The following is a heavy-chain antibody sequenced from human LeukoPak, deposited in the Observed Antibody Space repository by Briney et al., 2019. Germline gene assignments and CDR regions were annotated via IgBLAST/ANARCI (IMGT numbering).Heavy chain of an antibody. CDR2: INHSGST. D-gene: IGHD3-10*01. J-gene: IGHJ4*02. Sequence: PSETLSLTCAVYGGSFSGYYWSWIRQPQGKGLEWIGEINHSGSTNYNPSLKSRVTISVDTSKNQFSLKLSSVTAADTAVYYCARSGVRATDYWGQGTLVTVSS. CDR1: GGSFSGYY. CDR3: ARSGVRATDY. V-gene: IGHV4-34*01.